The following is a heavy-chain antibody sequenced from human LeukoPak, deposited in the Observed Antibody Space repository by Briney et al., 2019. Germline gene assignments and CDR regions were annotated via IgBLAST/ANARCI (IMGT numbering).Heavy chain of an antibody. CDR1: GFTFSSYA. Sequence: GRSLRLSCAASGFTFSSYAMHWIRQAPGKGLEWVAVISYDGSNKYYADSVKGRFTISRDNSKNTLYLQMNSLRAEDTAVYYCARSSSWLAWDFDYWGQGTLVTVSS. CDR2: ISYDGSNK. V-gene: IGHV3-30*04. D-gene: IGHD6-13*01. CDR3: ARSSSWLAWDFDY. J-gene: IGHJ4*02.